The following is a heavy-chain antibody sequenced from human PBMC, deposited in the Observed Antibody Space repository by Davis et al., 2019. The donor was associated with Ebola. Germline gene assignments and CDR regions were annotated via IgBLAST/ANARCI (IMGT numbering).Heavy chain of an antibody. CDR1: GVSISGGNYY. V-gene: IGHV4-30-4*01. D-gene: IGHD2-21*01. CDR2: IYYTGST. J-gene: IGHJ4*02. CDR3: AREGALPPPRTFDY. Sequence: SATLSLTCTFSGVSISGGNYYWSWIRQPPGKGLEWIWYIYYTGSTYYNPSLTSPVTISVDTSKNQFSLKLSSVTAADTAVYYCAREGALPPPRTFDYWGQGILVTVSS.